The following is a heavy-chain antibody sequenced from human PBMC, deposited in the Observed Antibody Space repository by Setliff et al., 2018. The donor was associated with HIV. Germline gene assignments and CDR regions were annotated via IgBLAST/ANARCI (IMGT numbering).Heavy chain of an antibody. CDR3: ARQLSNSLES. J-gene: IGHJ4*02. D-gene: IGHD1-1*01. V-gene: IGHV1-2*02. CDR1: EYTFIDYF. CDR2: ISPYNGDT. Sequence: ASVKVSCKAFEYTFIDYFIHWVRQAPGQGLEWMGWISPYNGDTKILQKFRGRVTMTRDTSINTAYLEFSSLRSDDTAVYYCARQLSNSLESWGQGTLVTVSS.